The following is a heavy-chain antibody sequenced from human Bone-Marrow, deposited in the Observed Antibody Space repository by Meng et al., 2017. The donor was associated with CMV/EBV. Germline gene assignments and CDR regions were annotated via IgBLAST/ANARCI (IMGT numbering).Heavy chain of an antibody. J-gene: IGHJ6*01. CDR3: AREPAKKGPYGMDV. V-gene: IGHV4-59*01. CDR2: IYYSGST. CDR1: GGSISSYY. D-gene: IGHD1-14*01. Sequence: SETLSLTCTVSGGSISSYYWSWIRQPPGKGLEWIGYIYYSGSTNYNPSLKSRVTISVDTSKNQFSLKLSSVTAADTAGYYCAREPAKKGPYGMDVWGQRTTVTVSS.